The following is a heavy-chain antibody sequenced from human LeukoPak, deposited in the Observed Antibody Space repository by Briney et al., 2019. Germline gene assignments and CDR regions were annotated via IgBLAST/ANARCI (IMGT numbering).Heavy chain of an antibody. Sequence: ASVKVSCKASGYTFTSYYMNWVRQAPGQGLEWMGIINPSGGSTSYAQKFQGRVTMTRDTSTSTVYMELSSLRSEDTAVYYCARDFEGQWLVREWWFDPWGQGTLVTVSS. CDR1: GYTFTSYY. CDR2: INPSGGST. D-gene: IGHD6-19*01. CDR3: ARDFEGQWLVREWWFDP. J-gene: IGHJ5*02. V-gene: IGHV1-46*01.